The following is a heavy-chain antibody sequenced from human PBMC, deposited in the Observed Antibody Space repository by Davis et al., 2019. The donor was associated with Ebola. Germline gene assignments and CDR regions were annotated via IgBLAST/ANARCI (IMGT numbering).Heavy chain of an antibody. D-gene: IGHD4-17*01. CDR1: GGSTSNYY. Sequence: MPSETLSLTCTVSGGSTSNYYWSWIRQPPGKGLEWIGYLYYSGSTNYNPSLKSRVTISLDTSKNQFSLKLTSVTTADTAVYYCARGNDDYVAFDSWGQGNLVTVSS. CDR2: LYYSGST. CDR3: ARGNDDYVAFDS. V-gene: IGHV4-59*01. J-gene: IGHJ4*02.